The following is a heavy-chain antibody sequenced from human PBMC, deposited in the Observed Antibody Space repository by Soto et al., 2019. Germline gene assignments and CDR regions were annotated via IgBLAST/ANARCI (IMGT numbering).Heavy chain of an antibody. CDR2: IYYSGST. Sequence: TLSLTCTVSGGSISSGGYYWSWIRQHPGKGLEWIGYIYYSGSTYYNPSLKSRVTISVDTSKNQFSLKLSSVTAADTAVYYCARRNLHSPQIYGMDVWGQGTTGT. V-gene: IGHV4-31*03. CDR1: GGSISSGGYY. D-gene: IGHD4-4*01. CDR3: ARRNLHSPQIYGMDV. J-gene: IGHJ6*02.